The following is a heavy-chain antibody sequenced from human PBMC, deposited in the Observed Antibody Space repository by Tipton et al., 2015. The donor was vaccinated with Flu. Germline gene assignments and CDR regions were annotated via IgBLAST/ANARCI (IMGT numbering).Heavy chain of an antibody. D-gene: IGHD5-18*01. J-gene: IGHJ4*02. V-gene: IGHV4-4*07. CDR2: THTNGNT. Sequence: GLVKPSETLSLTCNVSGGSINRYYWSWIRQSVGKGPEWIGRTHTNGNTNYNSSFGSRLTMSLDTSKSQFSLELSSVTAADSAVYYCARVETVQLYSFDYWGQGTVVTVSS. CDR3: ARVETVQLYSFDY. CDR1: GGSINRYY.